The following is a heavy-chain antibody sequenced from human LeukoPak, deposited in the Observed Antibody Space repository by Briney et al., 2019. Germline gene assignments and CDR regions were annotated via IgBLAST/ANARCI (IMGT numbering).Heavy chain of an antibody. D-gene: IGHD6-13*01. CDR3: ATVSGSSWLEYFQH. Sequence: ASAKVSCKVSGYTLTELSMHWVRQAPGKGLEWMGGFDPEDGETIYAQKFQGRVTMTEDTSTDTAYMELSSLRSEDTAVYYCATVSGSSWLEYFQHWGQGTLVTVSS. CDR1: GYTLTELS. V-gene: IGHV1-24*01. CDR2: FDPEDGET. J-gene: IGHJ1*01.